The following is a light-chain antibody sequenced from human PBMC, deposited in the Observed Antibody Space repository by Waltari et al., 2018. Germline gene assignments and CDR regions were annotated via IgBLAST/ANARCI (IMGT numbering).Light chain of an antibody. V-gene: IGKV1-12*01. CDR2: KAS. CDR1: QRISSW. CDR3: QQANSFPL. Sequence: ITCRASQRISSWLAWYQQKPGEVPKLLIYKASRLQSGVPSRFSGSGSGTEFSLTISSLQPEDFATYYCQQANSFPLFGGGTKVEIK. J-gene: IGKJ4*01.